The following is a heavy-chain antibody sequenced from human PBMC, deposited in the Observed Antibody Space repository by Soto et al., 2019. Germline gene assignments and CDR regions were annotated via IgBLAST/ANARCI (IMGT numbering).Heavy chain of an antibody. CDR2: ISGNTGKT. CDR3: ARETGVVVIVKGEFDF. J-gene: IGHJ4*02. D-gene: IGHD2-15*01. V-gene: IGHV1-18*04. Sequence: VQLVQSGAEVKKPGASVKVSCKASGYTFSRFSISWVRQAPGQGLEWMGWISGNTGKTHYAQKFQDRVTMTADTSTNTAHMELRSLRSDDTAVYYCARETGVVVIVKGEFDFWGQGTLVTVSS. CDR1: GYTFSRFS.